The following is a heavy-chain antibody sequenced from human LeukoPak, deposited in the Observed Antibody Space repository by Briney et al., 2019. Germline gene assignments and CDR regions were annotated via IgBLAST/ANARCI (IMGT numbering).Heavy chain of an antibody. D-gene: IGHD2-21*01. CDR3: AREGLWVGLDSGKTRQAYWEI. Sequence: GGSLRLSCAASGFTFSSYWLSWVRQAPGKGLEWVANIKQDGSEQYYADSVKGRFTISRNNAKNSLNLQMNSLRGEDTAVYYCAREGLWVGLDSGKTRQAYWEIWGHGTMVTVSS. V-gene: IGHV3-7*04. CDR1: GFTFSSYW. J-gene: IGHJ3*02. CDR2: IKQDGSEQ.